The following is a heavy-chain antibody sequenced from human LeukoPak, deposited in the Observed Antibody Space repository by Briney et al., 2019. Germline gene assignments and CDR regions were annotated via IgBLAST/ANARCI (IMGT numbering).Heavy chain of an antibody. D-gene: IGHD2-2*02. CDR2: INHSGST. J-gene: IGHJ6*02. CDR1: GGSFSGYY. V-gene: IGHV4-34*01. CDR3: ARILKGYCSSTSCYRRYYYYYGMDV. Sequence: SETLSLTRAVYGGSFSGYYWSWIRQPPGKGLEWIGEINHSGSTNYNPSLKSRVTISVDTSKNQFSLKLSSVTAADTAVYYCARILKGYCSSTSCYRRYYYYYGMDVWGQGTTVTVSS.